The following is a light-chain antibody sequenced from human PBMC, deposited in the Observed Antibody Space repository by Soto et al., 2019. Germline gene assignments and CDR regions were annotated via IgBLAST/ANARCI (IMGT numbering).Light chain of an antibody. J-gene: IGLJ2*01. CDR3: QSYDSSNHVI. V-gene: IGLV6-57*04. Sequence: NFMLTQPHSVSESPGKTVTISCTRSSGSIGSNYVQWYQQRPGSAPTSVIYEDNQRPSGVPGRFSGSIDSSSNSASLTISGLKNEDEADYYCQSYDSSNHVIFGGGTKLTVL. CDR1: SGSIGSNY. CDR2: EDN.